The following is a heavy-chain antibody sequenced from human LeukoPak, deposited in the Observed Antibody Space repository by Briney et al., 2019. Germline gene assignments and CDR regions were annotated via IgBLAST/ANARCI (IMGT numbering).Heavy chain of an antibody. CDR1: GFTFSSYS. Sequence: GGSLRLSCAASGFTFSSYSMNWVRQAPGKGLEWVSSISSSSNTIYYADSVKGRFTISRDNAKNSLYLQMNSLRAEDTAVYYCARAAYGGNYDYWGQGILVTVSS. CDR3: ARAAYGGNYDY. CDR2: ISSSSNTI. V-gene: IGHV3-48*01. J-gene: IGHJ4*02. D-gene: IGHD4-17*01.